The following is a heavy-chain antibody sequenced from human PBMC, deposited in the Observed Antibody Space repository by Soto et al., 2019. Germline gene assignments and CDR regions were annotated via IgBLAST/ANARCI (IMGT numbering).Heavy chain of an antibody. D-gene: IGHD2-21*01. J-gene: IGHJ3*01. CDR2: VHDSWGS. CDR1: GGSISSYY. V-gene: IGHV4-59*12. CDR3: ARDRLFKEKTWAFDL. Sequence: SETLSLTCTVSGGSISSYYWSWIRQPPGKGLEWIGYVHDSWGSHYNPSLKSRLTISLDKSTDRISLHLTSVSAADTAVYYCARDRLFKEKTWAFDLWGQGTMVTVSS.